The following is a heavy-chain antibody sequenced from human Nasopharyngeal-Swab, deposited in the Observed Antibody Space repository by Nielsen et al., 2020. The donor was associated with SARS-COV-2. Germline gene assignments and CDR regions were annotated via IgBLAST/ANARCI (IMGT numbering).Heavy chain of an antibody. D-gene: IGHD2-8*01. Sequence: KISCKASGDTFSSSAITWVRQAPGQGLEWMGGIIPMFGTADYAQKFQGRVTITADRSTSTAYMEMNSLRSEDTAVYYCARAHPRSCTDGVCFRSQVYNWFDPWGQGTLVTVSS. J-gene: IGHJ5*02. CDR1: GDTFSSSA. CDR3: ARAHPRSCTDGVCFRSQVYNWFDP. CDR2: IIPMFGTA. V-gene: IGHV1-69*06.